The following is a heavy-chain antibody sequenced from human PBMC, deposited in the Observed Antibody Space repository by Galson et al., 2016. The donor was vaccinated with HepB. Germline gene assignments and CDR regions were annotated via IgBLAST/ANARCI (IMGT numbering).Heavy chain of an antibody. J-gene: IGHJ6*02. CDR1: GGSISSGRYY. CDR3: ARCSRSSAYYYYGMDV. CDR2: IYHSGST. D-gene: IGHD6-6*01. Sequence: LSLTCTVSGGSISSGRYYWSWIRQHPGKGLEWIGYIYHSGSTYYNPSLKSRVTISVDTSKNQFSLKLSSVTAADTAVYYCARCSRSSAYYYYGMDVWGQGTTVIVSS. V-gene: IGHV4-31*03.